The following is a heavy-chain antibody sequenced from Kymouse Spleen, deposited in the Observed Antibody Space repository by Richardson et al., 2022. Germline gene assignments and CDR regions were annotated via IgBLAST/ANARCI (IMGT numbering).Heavy chain of an antibody. CDR1: GFTFSSYS. J-gene: IGHJ6*02. CDR2: ISSSSSYI. V-gene: IGHV3-21*03. Sequence: EVQLVESGGGLVKPGGSLRLSCAASGFTFSSYSMNWVRQAPGKGLEWVSSISSSSSYIYYADSVKGRFTISRDNAKNSLYLQMNSLRAEDTAVYYCARGTTGTYYYYYGMDVWGQGTTVTVSS. CDR3: ARGTTGTYYYYYGMDV. D-gene: IGHD1-1*01.